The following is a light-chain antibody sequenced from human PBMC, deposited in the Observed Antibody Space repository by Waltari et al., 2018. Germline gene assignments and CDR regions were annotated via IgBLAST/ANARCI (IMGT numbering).Light chain of an antibody. Sequence: QSALTQPASVSGSPGQSITISCTGSSSDVGGYNYVSWYQQHPGKAPKLMIFDVKNRASGVSNRFSGSKSGNTASLTISGLQVEDEAEYYCCSFTRSSTWVFGGGTKLTVL. J-gene: IGLJ3*02. V-gene: IGLV2-14*03. CDR2: DVK. CDR3: CSFTRSSTWV. CDR1: SSDVGGYNY.